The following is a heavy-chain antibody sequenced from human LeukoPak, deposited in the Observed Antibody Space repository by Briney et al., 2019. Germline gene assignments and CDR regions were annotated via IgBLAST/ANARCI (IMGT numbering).Heavy chain of an antibody. Sequence: PGGSLRLSCAASGFTFSSYAMHWVRQAPGKGLEWVAVISFDGSNEYYADSVKGRFTISSDNSKNTLYLQMNSLRAEDTAVYYCARDSSLAAAGSSFDYWGQGTLVTVSS. D-gene: IGHD6-13*01. J-gene: IGHJ4*02. CDR2: ISFDGSNE. CDR3: ARDSSLAAAGSSFDY. CDR1: GFTFSSYA. V-gene: IGHV3-30-3*01.